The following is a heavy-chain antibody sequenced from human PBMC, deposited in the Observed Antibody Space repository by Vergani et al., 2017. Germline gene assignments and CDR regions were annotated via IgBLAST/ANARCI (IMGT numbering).Heavy chain of an antibody. D-gene: IGHD6-13*01. CDR1: GFTFSSYA. CDR3: ARDIWGSSWYGGSAFDI. CDR2: ISYDGSNK. V-gene: IGHV3-30*04. Sequence: QVQLVESGGGVVQPGRSLRLSCAASGFTFSSYAMHWVRQAPGKGLEWVAVISYDGSNKYYADSVKGRFTISRDNSKNTLYLQMNSLRAEDTDVYYCARDIWGSSWYGGSAFDIWGQGTMVTVSS. J-gene: IGHJ3*02.